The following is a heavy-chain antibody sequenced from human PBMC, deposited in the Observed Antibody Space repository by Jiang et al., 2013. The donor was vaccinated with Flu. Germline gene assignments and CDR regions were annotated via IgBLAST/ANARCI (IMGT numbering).Heavy chain of an antibody. CDR3: ARDQVGCSSTGCFLDF. V-gene: IGHV1-2*06. CDR1: GYTFTAYH. D-gene: IGHD2-2*01. J-gene: IGHJ4*02. Sequence: SGAEVKEPGASVKVSYKASGYTFTAYHVHWVRQAPGQGLEWMGRINSNSGDTRYAQKFQGRVTMTTDTSISTAYMELSRLTSDDTAVYYCARDQVGCSSTGCFLDFWGRGTLLTVSS. CDR2: INSNSGDT.